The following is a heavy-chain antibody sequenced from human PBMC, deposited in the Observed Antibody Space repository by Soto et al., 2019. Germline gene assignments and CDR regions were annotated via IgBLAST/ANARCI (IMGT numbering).Heavy chain of an antibody. D-gene: IGHD2-15*01. CDR1: GGSFSGYY. CDR3: ASGYCSGGSCYYGSFDY. CDR2: INHSGST. J-gene: IGHJ4*01. V-gene: IGHV4-34*01. Sequence: QVQLQQWGAGLLKPSETLSLTCAVYGGSFSGYYWSWIRQPPGKGLEWIGEINHSGSTNYNPSLKSRVTVSVDTSKNQFSLKLSSVTAADTAVYYCASGYCSGGSCYYGSFDYWGHGTLVTVSS.